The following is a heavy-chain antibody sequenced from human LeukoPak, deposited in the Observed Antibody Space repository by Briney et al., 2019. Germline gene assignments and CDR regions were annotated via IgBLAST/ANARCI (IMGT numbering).Heavy chain of an antibody. J-gene: IGHJ5*02. CDR2: IYYSGST. D-gene: IGHD6-19*01. Sequence: SETLSLTCAVYGGSFSGYYWSWIRQPPGKGLEWIGYIYYSGSTNYNPSLKSRVTISVDTSKNQFSLKLSSVTAADTAVYYCARGGRIAVAGTGWFDPWGQGTLVTVSS. CDR1: GGSFSGYY. CDR3: ARGGRIAVAGTGWFDP. V-gene: IGHV4-59*01.